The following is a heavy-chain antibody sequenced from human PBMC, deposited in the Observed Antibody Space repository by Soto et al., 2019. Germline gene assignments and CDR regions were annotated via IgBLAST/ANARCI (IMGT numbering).Heavy chain of an antibody. CDR3: AGGSSLCWECFHH. D-gene: IGHD2-2*01. J-gene: IGHJ1*01. CDR1: GGSISSYY. CDR2: VYNSGST. V-gene: IGHV4-59*01. Sequence: QVQLQESGPGLVKPSETLSLTCNVSGGSISSYYWSWIRQPPGKGLEYIANVYNSGSTIHTPSLKSRATISVDTSKNQFSLKLTSVTAADTTVYYCAGGSSLCWECFHHWGQGILITVSS.